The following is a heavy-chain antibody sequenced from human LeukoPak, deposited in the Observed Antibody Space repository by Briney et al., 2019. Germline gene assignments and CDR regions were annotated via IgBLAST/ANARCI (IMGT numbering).Heavy chain of an antibody. CDR2: IYPGDSDT. Sequence: GESLRISCKGSGYSFPSYWITWVRQMPGKGLEWMGIIYPGDSDTRYSPSFQGQVTISADKSISTAYLQWSSLKASDTAMYYCARQEQWLDPFDYWGQGTLVTVSS. J-gene: IGHJ4*02. CDR1: GYSFPSYW. D-gene: IGHD6-19*01. CDR3: ARQEQWLDPFDY. V-gene: IGHV5-51*01.